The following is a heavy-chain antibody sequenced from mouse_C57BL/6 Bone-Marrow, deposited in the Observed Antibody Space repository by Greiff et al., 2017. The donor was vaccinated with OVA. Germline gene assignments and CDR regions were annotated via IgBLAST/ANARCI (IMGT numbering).Heavy chain of an antibody. CDR2: INPSNGGN. J-gene: IGHJ3*01. CDR1: GYPFPSSW. D-gene: IGHD4-1*01. CDR3: AREGTGTRFAY. Sequence: VQLQQPGTELVKPGASVKLSCKASGYPFPSSWMHWVKQRPGQGLEWIGNINPSNGGNNYNEKFKSKATLTVDKSSSTAYMQLSSLTSEDSAVYYCAREGTGTRFAYWGQGTLVTVSA. V-gene: IGHV1-53*01.